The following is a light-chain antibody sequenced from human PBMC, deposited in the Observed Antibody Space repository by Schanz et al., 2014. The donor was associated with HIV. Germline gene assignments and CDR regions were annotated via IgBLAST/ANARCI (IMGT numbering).Light chain of an antibody. J-gene: IGLJ2*01. V-gene: IGLV2-14*03. CDR3: CSYGGSSTPVV. CDR1: SSDGGGTNF. Sequence: QSVLTQPASVSGSPGQAITISCAGTSSDGGGTNFVPSYQQHPGKAPKLMIYDVNNPPSGVSSRFSGSKSGNTASLTISGLQAEDEADYYCCSYGGSSTPVVLGGGTKLTVL. CDR2: DVN.